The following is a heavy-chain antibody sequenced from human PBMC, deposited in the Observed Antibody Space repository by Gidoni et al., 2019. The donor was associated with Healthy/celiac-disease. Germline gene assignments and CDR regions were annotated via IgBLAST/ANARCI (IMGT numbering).Heavy chain of an antibody. CDR1: GFTFSSYS. D-gene: IGHD2-2*01. CDR2: ISSSSSYI. V-gene: IGHV3-21*01. CDR3: ARAFGICSSTSCYGS. Sequence: EVQLVESGGGLVKPGGSLRLSCAASGFTFSSYSMNWVRQAPGKGLEWVSSISSSSSYIYYADSVKGRFTISRDNAKNSLYLQMNSLRAEDTAVYYCARAFGICSSTSCYGSWGQGTLVTVSS. J-gene: IGHJ4*02.